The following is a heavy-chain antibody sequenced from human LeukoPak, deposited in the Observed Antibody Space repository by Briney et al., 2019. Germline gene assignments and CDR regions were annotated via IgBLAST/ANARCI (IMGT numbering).Heavy chain of an antibody. CDR3: ATMSSTSCYASENRCGTDY. Sequence: PGGSLRLSCAASGFTFSSYAMSWVRQAPGKGLEWVSAISGSGGSTYYAGSVKGRFTISRDNSKNTLYLQMNSLRADDTAVYYCATMSSTSCYASENRCGTDYWGQGTLVTVSS. CDR2: ISGSGGST. D-gene: IGHD2-2*01. J-gene: IGHJ4*02. CDR1: GFTFSSYA. V-gene: IGHV3-23*01.